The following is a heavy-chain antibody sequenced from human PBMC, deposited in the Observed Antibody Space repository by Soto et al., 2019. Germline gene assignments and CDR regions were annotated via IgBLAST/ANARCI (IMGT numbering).Heavy chain of an antibody. CDR3: ARDPVDCSGGSCWAGKRFDP. D-gene: IGHD2-15*01. CDR1: GGTFSSYA. CDR2: IIPIFGTA. J-gene: IGHJ5*02. Sequence: GASVKVSCKASGGTFSSYAISWVRQAPGQGLEWMGGIIPIFGTANYARKFQGRVTITADESTSTAYMELSSLRSEDTAVYYCARDPVDCSGGSCWAGKRFDPWGQGTLVTVSS. V-gene: IGHV1-69*13.